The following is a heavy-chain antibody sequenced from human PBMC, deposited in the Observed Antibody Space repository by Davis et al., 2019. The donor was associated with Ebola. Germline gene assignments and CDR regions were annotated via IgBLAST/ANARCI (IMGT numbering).Heavy chain of an antibody. J-gene: IGHJ3*02. CDR3: ARVQGYFDSSAYYSDAFDI. CDR2: ISSSGSYV. D-gene: IGHD3-22*01. V-gene: IGHV3-21*01. Sequence: GESLKISCVASGFTFSYFGMNWVRQAPGKGLEWVSSISSSGSYVNYADSVKGRFTISRDNAKNTLYLQMSSLRAEDTAVYYCARVQGYFDSSAYYSDAFDIWGQGTMVTVSS. CDR1: GFTFSYFG.